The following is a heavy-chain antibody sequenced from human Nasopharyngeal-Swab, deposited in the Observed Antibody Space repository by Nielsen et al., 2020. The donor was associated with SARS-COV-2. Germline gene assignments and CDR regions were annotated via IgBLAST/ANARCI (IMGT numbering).Heavy chain of an antibody. CDR1: GFTFSSYW. V-gene: IGHV3-74*01. CDR2: INSDGSST. Sequence: LSLTCAASGFTFSSYWMHWVRQAPGKGLVWVSRINSDGSSTSYADSVKGRFTISRDNAKNTLYLQMNSLRAEDTAVYYCARGAVMSDSSEYYYYYYGMDVWGQGTTVTVSS. D-gene: IGHD3-22*01. J-gene: IGHJ6*02. CDR3: ARGAVMSDSSEYYYYYYGMDV.